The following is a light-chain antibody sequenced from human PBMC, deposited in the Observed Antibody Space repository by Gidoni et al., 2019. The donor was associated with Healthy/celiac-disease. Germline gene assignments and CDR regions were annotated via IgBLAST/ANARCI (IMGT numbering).Light chain of an antibody. CDR1: QSISSY. CDR3: QQNYSTPYT. Sequence: IQLTQVSSSLSASVRDIVTITFLASQSISSYLNWYQQKPGKAPKLLIYAASSLQSGVPSRFSGSGSGTDFTLTISSLQPEDFATYYCQQNYSTPYTFGQGTKLEIK. CDR2: AAS. V-gene: IGKV1-39*01. J-gene: IGKJ2*01.